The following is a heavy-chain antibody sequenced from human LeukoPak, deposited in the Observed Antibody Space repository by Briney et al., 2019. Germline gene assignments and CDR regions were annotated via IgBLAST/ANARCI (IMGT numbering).Heavy chain of an antibody. D-gene: IGHD3-22*01. Sequence: KASETLSLTCAVSGGSISSSNWWSWVRRPPGKGLEWIGEIYHSGSTNYNPSLKSRVTISVDKSKNQFSLKLSSVTAADTAVYYCARDFAQYYYDSSGCFDYWGQGTPVTVSS. CDR2: IYHSGST. CDR3: ARDFAQYYYDSSGCFDY. J-gene: IGHJ4*02. CDR1: GGSISSSNW. V-gene: IGHV4-4*02.